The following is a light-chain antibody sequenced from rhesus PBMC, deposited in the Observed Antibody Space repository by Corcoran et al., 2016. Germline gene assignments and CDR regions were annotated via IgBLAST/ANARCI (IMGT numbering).Light chain of an antibody. CDR2: QAS. V-gene: IGKV1-22*01. CDR3: QQYKSRPRT. J-gene: IGKJ1*01. CDR1: QNINTW. Sequence: DIQMTQSPSSLSASVGDTVTITCRASQNINTWLAWYQQKPGKAPNLLIYQASTLQTGVPSRFRGSRSGTEFILTISSLQSEDVGTYYCQQYKSRPRTFGQGTKVEIK.